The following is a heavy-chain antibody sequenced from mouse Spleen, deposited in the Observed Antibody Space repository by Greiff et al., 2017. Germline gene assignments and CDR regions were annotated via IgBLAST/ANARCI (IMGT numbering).Heavy chain of an antibody. CDR1: GYTFTDYY. J-gene: IGHJ2*01. V-gene: IGHV1-19*01. CDR2: INPYNGGT. D-gene: IGHD1-1*01. CDR3: ARGTYGSPYFDY. Sequence: EVQLQQSGPVLVKPGASVKMSCKASGYTFTDYYMNWVKQSHGKSLEWIGVINPYNGGTSYNQKFKGKATLTVDKSSSTAYMELNSLTSEDSAVYYCARGTYGSPYFDYWGQGTTLTVSS.